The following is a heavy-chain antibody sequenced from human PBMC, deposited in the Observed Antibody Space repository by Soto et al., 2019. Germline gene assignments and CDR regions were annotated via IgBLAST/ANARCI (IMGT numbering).Heavy chain of an antibody. J-gene: IGHJ3*02. CDR1: GVTFSNAW. CDR2: IKSKTDGGTT. D-gene: IGHD3-10*01. CDR3: AKEIIEGFGELFGDAFDI. Sequence: GGSLRLSCAASGVTFSNAWTSWVRQAPGKGLEWVGRIKSKTDGGTTDYAAPVKGRFTISRDNSKNTLYLQMNSLRAEDTAVYYCAKEIIEGFGELFGDAFDIWGQGTMVTVS. V-gene: IGHV3-15*01.